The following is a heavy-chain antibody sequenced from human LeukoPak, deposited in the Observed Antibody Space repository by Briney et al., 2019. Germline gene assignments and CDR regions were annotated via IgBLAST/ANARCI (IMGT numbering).Heavy chain of an antibody. V-gene: IGHV3-21*01. Sequence: GGSLRLSCAASGFTFSSYSMNWVRQAPGKGLEWVSSISSSSSYIYYADSVKGRFTISRDNAKNSLYLQMNSLRAEDTAVYCCAGCAGNSCYFDYWGQGTLVIVSS. CDR1: GFTFSSYS. J-gene: IGHJ4*02. CDR2: ISSSSSYI. D-gene: IGHD1-1*01. CDR3: AGCAGNSCYFDY.